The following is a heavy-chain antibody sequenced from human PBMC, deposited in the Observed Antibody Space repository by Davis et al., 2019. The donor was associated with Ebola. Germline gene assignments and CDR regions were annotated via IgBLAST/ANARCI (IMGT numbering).Heavy chain of an antibody. CDR1: GFTLSDYW. CDR2: LSSDGTDT. Sequence: GESLKISCAASGFTLSDYWMHWVRQAPGKGLVWVSRLSSDGTDTSYADSVKGRFTISRDNAKNTLHLQMNSLRDDDTAVYYCAREGKVGATDAWGQGTLVTVSS. V-gene: IGHV3-74*01. CDR3: AREGKVGATDA. J-gene: IGHJ5*02. D-gene: IGHD1-26*01.